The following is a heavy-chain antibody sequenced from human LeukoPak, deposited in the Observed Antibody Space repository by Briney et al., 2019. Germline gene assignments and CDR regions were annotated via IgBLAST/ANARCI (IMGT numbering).Heavy chain of an antibody. CDR3: ARVPIRARIAAAGEHWFDP. D-gene: IGHD6-13*01. V-gene: IGHV1-69*13. Sequence: SVKVSCKASGGTFSSYAISWVRQAPGQGLEWMGGIIPIFGTANYAQKFQGRVTITADESTSTAYMELSSLRSEDTAVYYCARVPIRARIAAAGEHWFDPWGQGTLVTVSS. CDR2: IIPIFGTA. CDR1: GGTFSSYA. J-gene: IGHJ5*02.